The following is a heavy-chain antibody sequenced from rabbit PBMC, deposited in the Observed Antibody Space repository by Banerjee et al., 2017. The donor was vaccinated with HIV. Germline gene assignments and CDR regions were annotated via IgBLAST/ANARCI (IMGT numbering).Heavy chain of an antibody. CDR1: GIDFSSYYR. CDR2: IYTTSGST. Sequence: QQQLEESGGGLVKPGGTLTLTCKASGIDFSSYYRMCWVRQAPGRGLELIACIYTTSGSTWYASWVNGRFTISRSTSLNTVDLQMTSLTAADTATYFCAKTYTDTSGVYLGFNLWGQGTLVTVS. D-gene: IGHD1-1*01. J-gene: IGHJ4*01. V-gene: IGHV1S43*01. CDR3: AKTYTDTSGVYLGFNL.